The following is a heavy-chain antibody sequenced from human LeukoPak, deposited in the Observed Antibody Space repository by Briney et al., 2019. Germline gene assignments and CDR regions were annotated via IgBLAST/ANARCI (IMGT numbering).Heavy chain of an antibody. D-gene: IGHD1-26*01. CDR3: AREQGGSYYNAFDI. V-gene: IGHV3-53*01. Sequence: GGSLRLSCAASGFTVSSNDMSWVRQAPGKGLECISVIYSGGSTDYADSVKGRFTISRDNAKNSLYLQMNSLRAEDTAVYYCAREQGGSYYNAFDIWGQGTMVTVSS. CDR1: GFTVSSND. J-gene: IGHJ3*02. CDR2: IYSGGST.